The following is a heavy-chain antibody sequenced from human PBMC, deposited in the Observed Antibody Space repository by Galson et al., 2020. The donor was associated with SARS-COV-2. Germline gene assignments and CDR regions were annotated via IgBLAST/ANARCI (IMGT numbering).Heavy chain of an antibody. D-gene: IGHD2-8*02. CDR2: ITAGGSYI. Sequence: GESLKISCAASGFTFSSYTMTWVRQAPGKGLEWVSSITAGGSYIYYADSVRGRFTISRDNPKKSLYLQINNLRAEDTGIYFCARDKWTYENTGFSDYWGQGTLVAVSS. CDR3: ARDKWTYENTGFSDY. J-gene: IGHJ4*02. CDR1: GFTFSSYT. V-gene: IGHV3-21*01.